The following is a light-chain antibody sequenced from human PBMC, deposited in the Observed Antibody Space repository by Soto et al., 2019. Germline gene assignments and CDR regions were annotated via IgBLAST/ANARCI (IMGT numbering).Light chain of an antibody. CDR3: QQSYSTPF. Sequence: DIQMTQSPSSLSASVGDTVTIACRASQSISSYLNWYQQKPGKAPKILIYAASSLQSGVPSRFSGSGSGTDFTLTISSLQPEDFATYYCQQSYSTPFFGPGTKVDIK. V-gene: IGKV1-39*01. CDR1: QSISSY. CDR2: AAS. J-gene: IGKJ3*01.